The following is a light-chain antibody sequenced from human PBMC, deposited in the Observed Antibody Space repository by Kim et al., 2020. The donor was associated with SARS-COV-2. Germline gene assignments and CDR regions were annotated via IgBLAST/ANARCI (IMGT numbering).Light chain of an antibody. Sequence: EIVLTQSPGTLSLSPGETASLSCRASQSVSSNYLTWFQQKPGQAPRLLIYGASSRAPGIPDRFSGSGAGTDFTLTINGLEPDDFAVYYCQQYGSSPEMFGQGTKVDIK. CDR1: QSVSSNY. CDR3: QQYGSSPEM. CDR2: GAS. V-gene: IGKV3-20*01. J-gene: IGKJ1*01.